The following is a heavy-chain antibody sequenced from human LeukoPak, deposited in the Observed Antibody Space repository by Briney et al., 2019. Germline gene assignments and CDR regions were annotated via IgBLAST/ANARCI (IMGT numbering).Heavy chain of an antibody. CDR1: GFTVSTNY. V-gene: IGHV3-53*01. Sequence: GGSLTLSCAASGFTVSTNYLSWVRQAPGKGLEWVSVVYSGGTTYHADSVKGRFTISRDNSKNTLYLQMNSLRAEDTAVYFCAKSRGVVVVNHPNDYWGQGALVTVSS. CDR3: AKSRGVVVVNHPNDY. J-gene: IGHJ4*02. CDR2: VYSGGTT. D-gene: IGHD3-22*01.